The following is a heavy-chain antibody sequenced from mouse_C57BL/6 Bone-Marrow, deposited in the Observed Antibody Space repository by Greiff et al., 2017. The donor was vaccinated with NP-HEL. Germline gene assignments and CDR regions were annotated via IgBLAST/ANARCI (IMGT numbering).Heavy chain of an antibody. D-gene: IGHD2-2*01. CDR2: IDPSDSYT. V-gene: IGHV1-69*01. J-gene: IGHJ3*01. Sequence: QVQLQQPGAELVMPGASVKLSCKASGYTFTSYWMHWVKQRPGQGLEWIGEIDPSDSYTNYNQKFKGKSTLTVDKSSSTAYMQLSSLTSEDSAVYYCAREESYYGYGGFAYWGQGTLVTVSA. CDR1: GYTFTSYW. CDR3: AREESYYGYGGFAY.